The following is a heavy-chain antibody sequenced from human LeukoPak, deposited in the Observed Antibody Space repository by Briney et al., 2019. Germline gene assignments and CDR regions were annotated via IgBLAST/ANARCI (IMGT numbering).Heavy chain of an antibody. CDR2: INPNSGGT. V-gene: IGHV1-2*04. D-gene: IGHD3-9*01. CDR1: GYTFTGYY. J-gene: IGHJ4*02. Sequence: GASVKVSCKASGYTFTGYYMHWVRQAPGQGLEWMGWINPNSGGTNYAQKFQGWVTMTRDTSISTAYMELSRLRSDDTAVYYCAREYYDILTGYRPLDYWGQGTLVTVSS. CDR3: AREYYDILTGYRPLDY.